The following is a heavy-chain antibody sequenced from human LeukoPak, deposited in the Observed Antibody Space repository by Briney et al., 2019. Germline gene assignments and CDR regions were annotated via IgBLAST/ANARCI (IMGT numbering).Heavy chain of an antibody. Sequence: SETLSLTCIVSGGSISSGSYYWSWIRQPPGKGLEWIGYIYYSGSTNYNPSLKSRVTIPVDTSKNQFSLKLSSVTAADTAVYYCARRDCSSTSCLGFGYYYYYMDVWGKGTTVTVSS. CDR2: IYYSGST. CDR1: GGSISSGSYY. V-gene: IGHV4-61*01. J-gene: IGHJ6*03. D-gene: IGHD2-2*01. CDR3: ARRDCSSTSCLGFGYYYYYMDV.